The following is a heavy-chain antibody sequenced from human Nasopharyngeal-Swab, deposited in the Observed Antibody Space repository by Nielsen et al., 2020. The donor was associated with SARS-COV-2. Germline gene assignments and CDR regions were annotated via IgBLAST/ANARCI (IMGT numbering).Heavy chain of an antibody. V-gene: IGHV4-61*01. CDR2: IYYSGST. D-gene: IGHD3-10*01. Sequence: SETLSLTCTVSGGSVSSGSYYWSWIRQPPGKGLEWIGYIYYSGSTNYNPSLKSRVTISVDTSKNQFSLKLSSVTAADTAVYYCARGSGYWGQGTLVAVSS. CDR1: GGSVSSGSYY. J-gene: IGHJ4*02. CDR3: ARGSGY.